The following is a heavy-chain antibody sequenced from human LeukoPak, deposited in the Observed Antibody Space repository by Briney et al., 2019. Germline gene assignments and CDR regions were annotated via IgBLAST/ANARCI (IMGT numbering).Heavy chain of an antibody. J-gene: IGHJ1*01. CDR3: ASSHQSWYDGEYFQH. CDR1: GYTFTGYY. CDR2: INPNSGGT. Sequence: GASVKVSCKASGYTFTGYYMHWVRQAPRQGLEWMGRINPNSGGTNYAQNFQGRVTMTRDTSISTAYMELSRLRSDDTAVFYCASSHQSWYDGEYFQHWGQGTLVTVSS. D-gene: IGHD3-16*01. V-gene: IGHV1-2*06.